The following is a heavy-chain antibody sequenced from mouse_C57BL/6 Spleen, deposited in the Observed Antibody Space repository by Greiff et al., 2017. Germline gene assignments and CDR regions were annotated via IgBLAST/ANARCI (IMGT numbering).Heavy chain of an antibody. V-gene: IGHV5-4*01. Sequence: EVQLVESGGGLVKPGGSLKLSCAASGFTFSSYAMSWVRQTPEKRLEWVATISDGGSYTYYPDNVKGRFTISRDNAKNNLYLQMSHLKSEDTAMYYCARGGTDDYDEVWFAYWGQGTLVTVSA. CDR2: ISDGGSYT. CDR1: GFTFSSYA. J-gene: IGHJ3*01. D-gene: IGHD2-4*01. CDR3: ARGGTDDYDEVWFAY.